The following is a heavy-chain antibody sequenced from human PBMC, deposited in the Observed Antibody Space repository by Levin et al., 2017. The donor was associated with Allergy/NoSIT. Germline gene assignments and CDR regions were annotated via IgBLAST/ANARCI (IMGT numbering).Heavy chain of an antibody. D-gene: IGHD3-22*01. CDR2: IYPGDSDT. V-gene: IGHV5-51*01. CDR3: ARRVHDSSGYYYVGTRGYFDY. J-gene: IGHJ4*02. Sequence: GGSLRLSCKGSGSSFTSYWIGWVRQMPGNGLEWMGIIYPGDSDTRYSPSFQGQVTISADKSISTAYLQWSSLKASDTAMYYCARRVHDSSGYYYVGTRGYFDYWGQGTLVTVSS. CDR1: GSSFTSYW.